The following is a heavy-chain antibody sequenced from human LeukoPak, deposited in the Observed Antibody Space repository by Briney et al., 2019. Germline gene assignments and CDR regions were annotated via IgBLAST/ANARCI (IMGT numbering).Heavy chain of an antibody. CDR3: ARGIESYGDYGY. CDR2: MYNSGST. D-gene: IGHD4-17*01. V-gene: IGHV4-59*01. J-gene: IGHJ4*02. Sequence: SETLSLTCTVSGGSISGSYWSWIRQPPGKGLEWIAYMYNSGSTNYNPSLKSRVTISIDTSKNQFSLKLSSLTAADTAIYYCARGIESYGDYGYWGQGILVAVSS. CDR1: GGSISGSY.